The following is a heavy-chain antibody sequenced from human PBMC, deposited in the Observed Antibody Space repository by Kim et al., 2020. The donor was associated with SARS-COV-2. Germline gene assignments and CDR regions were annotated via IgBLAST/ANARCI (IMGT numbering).Heavy chain of an antibody. V-gene: IGHV4-34*01. CDR3: ADGSPAKYAFDI. Sequence: SETLSLTCAVYGGSFSGYYWSWIRQPPGKGLEWIGEINHSGSTNYNPSLKSRVTISVDTSKNQFSLKLSSVNAADTAVYYCADGSPAKYAFDIWGQGTMVTVSS. CDR2: INHSGST. CDR1: GGSFSGYY. D-gene: IGHD1-26*01. J-gene: IGHJ3*02.